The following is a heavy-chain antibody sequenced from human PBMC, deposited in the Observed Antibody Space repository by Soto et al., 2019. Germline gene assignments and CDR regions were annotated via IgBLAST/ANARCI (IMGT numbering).Heavy chain of an antibody. CDR3: ARGFLAPGYGDLNFDY. J-gene: IGHJ4*02. CDR2: INPNSGGT. Sequence: TVKVSCKASVFAFTGYYIHSLLQAPVQGLEWMGWINPNSGGTNYAQKFQGRVTMTRDTSISTAYMELSRLRSDDTAVYYCARGFLAPGYGDLNFDYWRQGTLVTVSS. V-gene: IGHV1-2*02. D-gene: IGHD4-17*01. CDR1: VFAFTGYY.